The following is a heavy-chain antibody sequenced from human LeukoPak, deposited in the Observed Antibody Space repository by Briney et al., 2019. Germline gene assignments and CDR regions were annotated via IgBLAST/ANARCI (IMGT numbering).Heavy chain of an antibody. Sequence: SETLSLTCAVYGGSFSGYYWSWIRQPPGKGLEWIGEINHSGSTNYNPSLKSRVTISVDTSKNQFSLKLSSVTAADTAVYYCARDYYDSSGYYYYYYYGMDVWGQGTTVTVSS. CDR3: ARDYYDSSGYYYYYYYGMDV. D-gene: IGHD3-22*01. CDR1: GGSFSGYY. J-gene: IGHJ6*02. V-gene: IGHV4-34*01. CDR2: INHSGST.